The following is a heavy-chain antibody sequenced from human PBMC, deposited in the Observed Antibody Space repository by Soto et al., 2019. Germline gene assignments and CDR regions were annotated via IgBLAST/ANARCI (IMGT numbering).Heavy chain of an antibody. CDR1: GYSFSDYD. D-gene: IGHD1-20*01. Sequence: QVQLVQSGAEVKKPGASVKVSCKASGYSFSDYDINWVRQATGQGPEWMGWMNPNSGNTGYAQKFQGRVTMPRNTSINTAYMELSSLGSEDTAVYYCARDNRYNWNDEGWFDPWGQGTLVTVSS. J-gene: IGHJ5*02. V-gene: IGHV1-8*01. CDR2: MNPNSGNT. CDR3: ARDNRYNWNDEGWFDP.